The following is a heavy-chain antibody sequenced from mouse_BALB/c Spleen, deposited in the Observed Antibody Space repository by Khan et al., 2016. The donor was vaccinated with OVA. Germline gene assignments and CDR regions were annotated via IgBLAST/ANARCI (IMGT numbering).Heavy chain of an antibody. D-gene: IGHD1-1*02. CDR3: VRGGKFAY. CDR2: ISTYYGDV. V-gene: IGHV1S137*01. J-gene: IGHJ3*01. Sequence: QVPLKQSGAGLVRPGVSVKISCTGSGFTFTDYAMHWVKQRHAKSLEWIGVISTYYGDVDYSQKFKGKATMTVDRSSSTAYMELARLTTYDSASYYWVRGGKFAYWGQGTLVIVSA. CDR1: GFTFTDYA.